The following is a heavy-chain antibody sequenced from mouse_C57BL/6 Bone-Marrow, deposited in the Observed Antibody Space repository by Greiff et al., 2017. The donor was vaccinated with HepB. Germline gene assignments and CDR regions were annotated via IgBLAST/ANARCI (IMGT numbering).Heavy chain of an antibody. Sequence: VQLQQSGPELVKPGASVKISCKASGYSFTGYYMNWVKQSPEKSLEWIGEINPSTGGTTYNQKFKAKATLTVDKSSSTAYMQLKSLTSEDSAVYYCARCLWQLRGYFDYWGQGTTLTVSS. CDR3: ARCLWQLRGYFDY. D-gene: IGHD2-1*01. V-gene: IGHV1-42*01. CDR2: INPSTGGT. J-gene: IGHJ2*01. CDR1: GYSFTGYY.